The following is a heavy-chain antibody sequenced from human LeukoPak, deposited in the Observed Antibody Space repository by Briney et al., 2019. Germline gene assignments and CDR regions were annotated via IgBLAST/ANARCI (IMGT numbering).Heavy chain of an antibody. CDR3: ARAAQPGFDP. CDR1: GLTFSSYS. Sequence: GGSLRLSCGASGLTFSSYSMNWVRQAPGKGLEWVSYISSDSGTIYQADSVKGRFTISRDNAKNSLYQQMNSLRAEDTAVYHCARAAQPGFDPWGQGTLVIVSS. J-gene: IGHJ5*02. CDR2: ISSDSGTI. D-gene: IGHD1-14*01. V-gene: IGHV3-48*01.